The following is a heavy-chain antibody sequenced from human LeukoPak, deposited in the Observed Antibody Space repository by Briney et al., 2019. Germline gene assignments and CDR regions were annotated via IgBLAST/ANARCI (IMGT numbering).Heavy chain of an antibody. J-gene: IGHJ5*02. CDR3: ARGGGWFDP. CDR1: GFTFSSYW. CDR2: IKEDGSEK. Sequence: GGSLRLSCAASGFTFSSYWMSWVRQARGKGLEWVANIKEDGSEKYCVDSVGGRFTISRDNAKNSLYLQMNSLRAEDTAVYYCARGGGWFDPWGQGTLVTVSS. V-gene: IGHV3-7*05.